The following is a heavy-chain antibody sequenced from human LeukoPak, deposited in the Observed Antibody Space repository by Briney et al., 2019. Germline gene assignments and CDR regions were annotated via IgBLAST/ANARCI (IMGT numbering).Heavy chain of an antibody. D-gene: IGHD6-19*01. V-gene: IGHV3-21*01. CDR1: GFNFSSYS. CDR2: ISSSSSYI. J-gene: IGHJ4*02. CDR3: ARIRGMYSSGWYYFDY. Sequence: PGGSLRLSCAVSGFNFSSYSMNWVRQAPGKGLEWVSSISSSSSYIYYADSVKGRFTISRDNAKNSLYLQMNSLRAEDTAVYYCARIRGMYSSGWYYFDYWGQGTLVTVSS.